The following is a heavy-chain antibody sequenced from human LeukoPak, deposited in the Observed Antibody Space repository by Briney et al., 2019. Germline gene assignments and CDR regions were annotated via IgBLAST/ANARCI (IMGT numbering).Heavy chain of an antibody. J-gene: IGHJ3*02. Sequence: GGSLTLSCAASGFTFSIYGMHWVRQAPGKGLEWVAFIRCDGSNKYYTDSVKGRFTISRNNSKNTLYLQMNSLRAEGTAVYYCAKVKSASFWSDYSCAFDIWGQGTMVTVSS. V-gene: IGHV3-30*02. D-gene: IGHD3-3*01. CDR1: GFTFSIYG. CDR2: IRCDGSNK. CDR3: AKVKSASFWSDYSCAFDI.